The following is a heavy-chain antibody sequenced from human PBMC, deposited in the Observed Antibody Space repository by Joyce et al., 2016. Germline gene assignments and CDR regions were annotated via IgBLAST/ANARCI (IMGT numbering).Heavy chain of an antibody. J-gene: IGHJ4*02. V-gene: IGHV1-3*01. Sequence: QVQLVQSGAEVKKPGASVKVSCKASGYTFTSYAMHWVSQAPGKRLEWMGWINAGNGHTKYSQKFQGRVTMTRDTSASTAYMELSSLRSEDTAVYYCARVRNAGSKQYVNYYFDYWGQGTLVTVSS. CDR1: GYTFTSYA. CDR2: INAGNGHT. D-gene: IGHD3-10*01. CDR3: ARVRNAGSKQYVNYYFDY.